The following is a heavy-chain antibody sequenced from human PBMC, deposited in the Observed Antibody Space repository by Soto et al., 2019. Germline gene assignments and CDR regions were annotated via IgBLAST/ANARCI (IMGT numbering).Heavy chain of an antibody. D-gene: IGHD1-26*01. CDR3: AKGEGPEYCFDY. CDR2: ISYDGSNK. V-gene: IGHV3-30*18. CDR1: GFTFSSYG. Sequence: QVQLVESGGGVVQPGRSLRLSCAASGFTFSSYGMHWVRQAPGKGLEWVAVISYDGSNKYYADSVKGRFTISRDNSKNTLYLQMNSLRAEDTAVYYWAKGEGPEYCFDYWGQGTLVTVSS. J-gene: IGHJ4*02.